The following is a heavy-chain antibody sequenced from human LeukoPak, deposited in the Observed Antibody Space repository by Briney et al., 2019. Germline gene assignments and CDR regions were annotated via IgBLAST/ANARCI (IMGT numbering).Heavy chain of an antibody. CDR1: GFTFNNYA. CDR2: ISGSGGST. V-gene: IGHV3-23*01. CDR3: AKLATRLAARPNFDY. Sequence: GGSLRLSCAASGFTFNNYAMTWVRQAPGKGLEWVSAISGSGGSTYYADSVKGRFTISGDNSKNSLYLQMDSLRADDTAVYYCAKLATRLAARPNFDYWGLGTLVAVSS. D-gene: IGHD6-6*01. J-gene: IGHJ4*02.